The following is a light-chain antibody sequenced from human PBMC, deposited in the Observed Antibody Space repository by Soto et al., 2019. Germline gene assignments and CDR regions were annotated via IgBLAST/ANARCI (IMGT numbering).Light chain of an antibody. J-gene: IGKJ1*01. CDR3: MQALQTPRT. CDR2: LGS. V-gene: IGKV2-28*01. CDR1: QSLLHSNGYNY. Sequence: DIVMTQSPLSLPVTPGEPASISCRASQSLLHSNGYNYLDWYLQKPGQSPQLLIYLGSNLASGVPDRFRGSGSGTDFPLKISSAEAEYVGVYYCMQALQTPRTFGQGTKVEVK.